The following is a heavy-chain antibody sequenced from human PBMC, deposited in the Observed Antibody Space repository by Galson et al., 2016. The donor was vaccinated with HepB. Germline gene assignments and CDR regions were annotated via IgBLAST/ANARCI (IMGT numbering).Heavy chain of an antibody. J-gene: IGHJ4*02. CDR2: ISGSGRMT. V-gene: IGHV3-23*01. CDR1: GFTFSNFA. D-gene: IGHD3-10*01. Sequence: LRLSCAASGFTFSNFAMSWVRQAPGKGLEWVSSISGSGRMTYYADSVKGRFTISRDNSKNTLDLQINSLRAEDTAVYYCAKYGSTSRPYYLDSWGQGTLVTVSS. CDR3: AKYGSTSRPYYLDS.